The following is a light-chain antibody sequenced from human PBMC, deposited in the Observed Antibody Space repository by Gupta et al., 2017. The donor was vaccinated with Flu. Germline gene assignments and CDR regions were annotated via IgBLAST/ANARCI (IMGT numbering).Light chain of an antibody. CDR2: SSN. Sequence: SSELSQPLSVSVALGQTAKITCGRNNIGSKNVYCYQQKQDQAPVLVIDSSNNRPSGIPERFSGSNSGTTDTLTITRVLAGDEADDIYQVWDRMSSAGFGGGTKLTVL. CDR1: NIGSKN. V-gene: IGLV3-9*01. CDR3: QVWDRMSSAG. J-gene: IGLJ3*02.